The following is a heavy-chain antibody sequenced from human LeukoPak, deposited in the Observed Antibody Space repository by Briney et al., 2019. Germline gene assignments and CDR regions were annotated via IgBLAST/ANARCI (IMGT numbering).Heavy chain of an antibody. J-gene: IGHJ4*02. CDR1: GFTFSTFW. Sequence: PGGSLRLSCTASGFTFSTFWMYWVRQAPGEGPVWVSRINSDGSSTSYADSVRGRFTISRNNAKNMLYLQMNGLRAEDTAVYYCAKPYSYGSFDYWGQGTLVTVSS. V-gene: IGHV3-74*01. CDR2: INSDGSST. D-gene: IGHD5-18*01. CDR3: AKPYSYGSFDY.